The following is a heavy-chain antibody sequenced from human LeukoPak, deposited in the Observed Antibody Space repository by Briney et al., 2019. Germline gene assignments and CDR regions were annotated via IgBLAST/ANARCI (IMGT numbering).Heavy chain of an antibody. V-gene: IGHV4-34*01. Sequence: PSETLSLTCAVYGGSFSGYYWSWIRQPPGKGLEWIGEINHSGSTNYNPSLKSRVTISVDTSKNQFSLKLSSVTAADTAVYYCARRPEVLWFGDHDAFDIWGQGTMVTVSS. CDR1: GGSFSGYY. D-gene: IGHD3-10*01. CDR3: ARRPEVLWFGDHDAFDI. CDR2: INHSGST. J-gene: IGHJ3*02.